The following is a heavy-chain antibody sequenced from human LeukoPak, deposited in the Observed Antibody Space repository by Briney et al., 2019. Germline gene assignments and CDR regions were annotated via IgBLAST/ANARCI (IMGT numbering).Heavy chain of an antibody. CDR2: IYYSGST. D-gene: IGHD3-22*01. V-gene: IGHV4-30-4*08. CDR1: GGSISSGDYY. Sequence: SETLSLTCTVSGGSISSGDYYWSWIRQPPGKGLEWIGYIYYSGSTYYNPSLKSRVTISVDTSKNQFSLELSSVTAADTAVYYCARVDCYDSSGSHYFDYWGQGTLVTVSS. CDR3: ARVDCYDSSGSHYFDY. J-gene: IGHJ4*02.